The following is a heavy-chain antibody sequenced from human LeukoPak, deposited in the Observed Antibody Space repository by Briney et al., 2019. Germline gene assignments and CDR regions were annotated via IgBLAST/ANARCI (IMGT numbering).Heavy chain of an antibody. CDR3: ARGSPTPSYSYGLDY. Sequence: GASVKVSCKASGYTFTSYGISWVRQAPGQGLEWMGWISAYNGNTNYAQKLQGRVTMTTDTSTSTAYMELRSLRSDDTAVYYCARGSPTPSYSYGLDYWGQGTLVTVSS. D-gene: IGHD5-18*01. J-gene: IGHJ4*02. CDR2: ISAYNGNT. CDR1: GYTFTSYG. V-gene: IGHV1-18*01.